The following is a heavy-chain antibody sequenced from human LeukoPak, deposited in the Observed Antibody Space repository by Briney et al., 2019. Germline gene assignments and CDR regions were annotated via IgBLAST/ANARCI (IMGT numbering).Heavy chain of an antibody. J-gene: IGHJ5*02. V-gene: IGHV3-11*06. CDR2: ISSTSIYT. CDR3: ARGGRIAMVRGNWFDP. CDR1: GFTFRDYY. Sequence: SGGYLRLYWAASGFTFRDYYMNWIRQAPGNGLEWVSYISSTSIYTDYTDSVKDRFTISRDNAKNSLYLQMNSLRAEDTAVYYCARGGRIAMVRGNWFDPWGQGTLVTVSS. D-gene: IGHD3-10*01.